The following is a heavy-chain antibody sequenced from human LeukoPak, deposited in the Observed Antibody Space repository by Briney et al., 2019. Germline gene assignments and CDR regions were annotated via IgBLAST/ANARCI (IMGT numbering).Heavy chain of an antibody. CDR1: GYSFTSYW. CDR2: IYPGDSDT. D-gene: IGHD2-15*01. CDR3: ARWAGSCSGGSCEYFEY. Sequence: GESLKISCKGSGYSFTSYWIGWVRQMPGKGLEWMGVIYPGDSDTRYSPSFQGQVTISADKSISTAYLQWSSLRASDTAIYYCARWAGSCSGGSCEYFEYWGQGTLVTVSS. J-gene: IGHJ4*02. V-gene: IGHV5-51*01.